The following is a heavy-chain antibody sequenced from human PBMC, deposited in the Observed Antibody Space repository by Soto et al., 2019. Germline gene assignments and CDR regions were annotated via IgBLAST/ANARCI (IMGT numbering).Heavy chain of an antibody. V-gene: IGHV1-69*01. CDR1: GGTFSSYA. J-gene: IGHJ5*02. Sequence: QVQLVQSGAEVKKPGSSVKVSCKASGGTFSSYAISWVRQAPGQGLEWMGGIIPIFGTANYAQKFQGRVTITADESTSTADMELSSLRSEDTAVYYCARGRATYYYDSSGPWGGGRGCDPWGQGTQVTVSS. CDR2: IIPIFGTA. D-gene: IGHD3-22*01. CDR3: ARGRATYYYDSSGPWGGGRGCDP.